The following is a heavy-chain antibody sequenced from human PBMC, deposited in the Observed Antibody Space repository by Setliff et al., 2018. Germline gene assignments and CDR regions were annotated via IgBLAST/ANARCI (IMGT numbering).Heavy chain of an antibody. D-gene: IGHD2-15*01. CDR1: GFSFSGYY. CDR2: ISGSGTTI. V-gene: IGHV3-11*04. Sequence: PGGSLRLSCAASGFSFSGYYMSWVRQAPGKGLEWLSKISGSGTTIFYADSVRGRFTISRDNAKNLLYLQMNGLRAEDTAEYYCARGVVVVVAATSNYFDPWGQGTLVTVSS. CDR3: ARGVVVVVAATSNYFDP. J-gene: IGHJ5*02.